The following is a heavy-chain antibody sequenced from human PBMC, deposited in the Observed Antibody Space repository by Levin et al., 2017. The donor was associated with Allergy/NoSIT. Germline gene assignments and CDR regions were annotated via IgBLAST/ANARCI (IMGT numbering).Heavy chain of an antibody. CDR3: ARDIVVVPAATWGDYYYYYMDV. CDR2: ISSSSSYI. J-gene: IGHJ6*03. V-gene: IGHV3-21*01. CDR1: GFTFSSYS. Sequence: PGGSLRLSCAASGFTFSSYSMNWVRQAPGKGLEWVSSISSSSSYIYYADSVKGRFTISRDNAKNSLYLQMNSLRAEDTAVYYCARDIVVVPAATWGDYYYYYMDVWGKGTTVTVSS. D-gene: IGHD2-2*01.